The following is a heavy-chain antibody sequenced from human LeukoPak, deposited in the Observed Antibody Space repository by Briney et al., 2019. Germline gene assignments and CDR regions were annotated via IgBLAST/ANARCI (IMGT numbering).Heavy chain of an antibody. Sequence: ASVKVSCKVSGYTLTELSMHWVRQAPGKGLEWMGGFDPEDGETIYAQKFQGRVTMTEDTSTDTTYMELSSLRSEDTAVYYCATRKSGDDSSGYYYYAFDIWGQGTMVTVSS. V-gene: IGHV1-24*01. D-gene: IGHD3-22*01. CDR1: GYTLTELS. CDR2: FDPEDGET. CDR3: ATRKSGDDSSGYYYYAFDI. J-gene: IGHJ3*02.